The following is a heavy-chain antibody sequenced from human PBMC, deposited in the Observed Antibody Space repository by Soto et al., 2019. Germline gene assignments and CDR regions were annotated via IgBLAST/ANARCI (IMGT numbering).Heavy chain of an antibody. CDR3: ARGFSPITIFGVVIMWYFDL. V-gene: IGHV4-39*01. Sequence: SETLSLTCTVSGGSISSSGYYWGWIRQPPGKGLEWIGSMYYSGNTYYNSSLKSRVTISADTSKNQFSLNLSTVTAADTAVYYCARGFSPITIFGVVIMWYFDLWGRGTLVTVSS. D-gene: IGHD3-3*01. J-gene: IGHJ2*01. CDR2: MYYSGNT. CDR1: GGSISSSGYY.